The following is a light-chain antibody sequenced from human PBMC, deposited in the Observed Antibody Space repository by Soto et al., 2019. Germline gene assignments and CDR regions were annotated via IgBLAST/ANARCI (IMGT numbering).Light chain of an antibody. V-gene: IGKV1-39*01. Sequence: DIQMTQSPSTLSASVGDRVAITCRASQSISSYLNWYQQKPGKAPKLLIYAASSLQSGVPSRFSGSGSGTDFTLTISSLQPEDFATYYCQQSYSTLDTFAPGTKVDIK. CDR1: QSISSY. CDR3: QQSYSTLDT. CDR2: AAS. J-gene: IGKJ3*01.